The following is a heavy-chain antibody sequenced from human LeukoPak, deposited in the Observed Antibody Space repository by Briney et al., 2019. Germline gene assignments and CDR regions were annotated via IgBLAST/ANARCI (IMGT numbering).Heavy chain of an antibody. Sequence: GGSLRLSCTASGFTFDDYAMNWVRQAPGKGLEWVGSIRSKVYGGATEYAASVRGRFTISRDDSKRIAYLQMNSLKAEDTGVYYCARDFSRGLAGILDSWGQGTLVTVSS. CDR2: IRSKVYGGAT. CDR3: ARDFSRGLAGILDS. J-gene: IGHJ4*02. D-gene: IGHD3-16*01. V-gene: IGHV3-49*04. CDR1: GFTFDDYA.